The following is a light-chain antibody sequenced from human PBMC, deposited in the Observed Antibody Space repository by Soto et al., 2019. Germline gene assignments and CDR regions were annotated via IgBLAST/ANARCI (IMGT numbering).Light chain of an antibody. V-gene: IGLV2-8*01. J-gene: IGLJ2*01. CDR3: SSYGGSDHLV. CDR1: SSDVGGYNY. CDR2: EVS. Sequence: QSALTQPPSASGSPGQSVTISCTGTSSDVGGYNYVSWYQQHPGKVPKLMIYEVSKRPSGVPDRFSGSKSGNTASLTVSGLQAEYEADYYCSSYGGSDHLVFGGGTKLTVL.